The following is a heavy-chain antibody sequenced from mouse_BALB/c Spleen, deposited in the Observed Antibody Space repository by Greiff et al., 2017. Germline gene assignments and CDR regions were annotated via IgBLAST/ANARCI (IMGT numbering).Heavy chain of an antibody. CDR3: ARSYDYDDASFAY. J-gene: IGHJ3*01. V-gene: IGHV3-2*02. Sequence: EVKLVESGPGLVKPSQSLSLTCTVTGYSITSDYAWNWIRQFPGNKLEWMGYISYSGSTSYNPSLKSRISITRDTSKNQFFLQLNSVTTEDTATYYCARSYDYDDASFAYWGQGTLVTVSA. D-gene: IGHD2-4*01. CDR2: ISYSGST. CDR1: GYSITSDYA.